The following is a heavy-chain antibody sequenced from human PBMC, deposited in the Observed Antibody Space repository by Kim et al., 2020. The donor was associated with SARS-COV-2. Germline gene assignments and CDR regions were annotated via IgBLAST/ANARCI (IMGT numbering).Heavy chain of an antibody. CDR3: AKDLDYYGSGSYYFPIDY. V-gene: IGHV3-23*01. J-gene: IGHJ4*02. D-gene: IGHD3-10*01. CDR1: GFTFSSYA. CDR2: ISGSGGST. Sequence: GGSLRLSCAASGFTFSSYAMSWVRQAPGKGLEWVSAISGSGGSTYYADSVKGRFTISRDNSKNTLYLQMNSLIAEDTAVYYCAKDLDYYGSGSYYFPIDYWGQGTLVTVSS.